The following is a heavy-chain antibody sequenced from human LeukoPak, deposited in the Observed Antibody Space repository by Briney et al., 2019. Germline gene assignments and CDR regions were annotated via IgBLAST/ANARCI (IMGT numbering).Heavy chain of an antibody. D-gene: IGHD1-26*01. CDR3: ARGGWEPDYYYYGMDV. CDR2: INPSGGST. V-gene: IGHV1-46*01. Sequence: ASVKVSCKASGYTFTSYYIHWVRQAPGQGLECMGIINPSGGSTTYAQKFQGRVTMTRDTSTGTVYMELSSLRSEDTAVYYCARGGWEPDYYYYGMDVWGQGTTVTVSS. J-gene: IGHJ6*02. CDR1: GYTFTSYY.